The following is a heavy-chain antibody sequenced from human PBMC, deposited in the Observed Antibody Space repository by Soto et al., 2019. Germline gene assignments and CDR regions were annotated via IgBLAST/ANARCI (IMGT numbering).Heavy chain of an antibody. CDR3: GSLPSSSSYYDVLTGYSVDH. J-gene: IGHJ4*02. V-gene: IGHV4-39*01. D-gene: IGHD3-9*01. CDR2: IYYSGTT. CDR1: GGSITSSRYY. Sequence: SETLSLTCSVSGGSITSSRYYWGWIRQPPGKGLEWIGNIYYSGTTHYNPSLKTRVTISVDTFKNQFSLTLSSVTAADTAVFYCGSLPSSSSYYDVLTGYSVDHWGQGTLVTVSS.